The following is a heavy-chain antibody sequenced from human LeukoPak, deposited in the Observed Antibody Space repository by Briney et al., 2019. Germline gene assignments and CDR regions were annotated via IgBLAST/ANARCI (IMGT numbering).Heavy chain of an antibody. CDR1: GGSISSYY. J-gene: IGHJ5*02. CDR2: IYYSGST. CDR3: ARADKGGYSYGYRSWFDP. D-gene: IGHD5-18*01. Sequence: SETLSLTCTVSGGSISSYYWSWIRQPPGKGLEWIGYIYYSGSTNYNPSLKSRVTISVDTSKNQFSLKLSSVTAADTAVYYCARADKGGYSYGYRSWFDPWGQGTLVTVSS. V-gene: IGHV4-59*01.